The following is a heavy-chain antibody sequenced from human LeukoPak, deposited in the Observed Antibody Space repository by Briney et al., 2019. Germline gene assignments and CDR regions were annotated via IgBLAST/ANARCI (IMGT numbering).Heavy chain of an antibody. CDR2: INPNSGGT. V-gene: IGHV1-2*02. CDR1: GYTFTGYY. D-gene: IGHD6-6*01. CDR3: ARDPSSSSPYYYMDV. Sequence: ASVKVSCKASGYTFTGYYMHWVRQAPGQGLEWMGWINPNSGGTNYAQKFQGRVTMTRDTSISTAYMELSRLRSDDTAVYYCARDPSSSSPYYYMDVWGKGTTVTVSS. J-gene: IGHJ6*03.